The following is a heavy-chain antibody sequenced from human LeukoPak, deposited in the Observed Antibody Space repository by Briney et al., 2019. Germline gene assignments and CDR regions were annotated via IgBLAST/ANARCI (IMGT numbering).Heavy chain of an antibody. D-gene: IGHD4-23*01. CDR1: GGSISSGGYY. Sequence: PSETLSLTCTVSGGSISSGGYYWSWIRQHPGKGLEWIGYIYYSGSTYYNPSLKSRVTISVDTSKNQFSLKLSSVTAADTAVHYCAREVSRWPYYFDYWGQGTLVTVSS. CDR2: IYYSGST. CDR3: AREVSRWPYYFDY. V-gene: IGHV4-31*03. J-gene: IGHJ4*02.